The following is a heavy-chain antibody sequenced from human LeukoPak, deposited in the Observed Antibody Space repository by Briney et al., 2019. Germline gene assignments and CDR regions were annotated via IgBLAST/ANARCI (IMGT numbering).Heavy chain of an antibody. J-gene: IGHJ4*02. CDR2: IYYSGST. CDR1: GGSISSYY. D-gene: IGHD3-22*01. CDR3: ARETIYDGYYFDY. Sequence: PSETLSLTCTVSGGSISSYYWSWIRQPPGKGLEWIGYIYYSGSTNYNPSLKSRVTISVDTSKNQFSLKLSSVTAADTAVCYCARETIYDGYYFDYWGQGTLVTVSS. V-gene: IGHV4-59*01.